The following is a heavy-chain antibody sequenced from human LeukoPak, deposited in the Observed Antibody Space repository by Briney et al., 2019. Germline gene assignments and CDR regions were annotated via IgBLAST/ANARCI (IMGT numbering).Heavy chain of an antibody. D-gene: IGHD4-17*01. V-gene: IGHV1-69*13. Sequence: ASVTVSCTASGGTFSSYAISWVRQAPGQGLEWMGGIIPIFGTANYAQKFQGRVTITADESTGTAYMELSSLRSEDTAVYYCARDPMMTTVKTYYYYGMDVWGQGTTVTVSS. CDR2: IIPIFGTA. J-gene: IGHJ6*02. CDR3: ARDPMMTTVKTYYYYGMDV. CDR1: GGTFSSYA.